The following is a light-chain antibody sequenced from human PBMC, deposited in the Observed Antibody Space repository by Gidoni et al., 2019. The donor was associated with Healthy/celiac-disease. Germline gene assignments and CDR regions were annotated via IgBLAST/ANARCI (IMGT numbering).Light chain of an antibody. J-gene: IGLJ2*01. Sequence: SYELTQPPSVSVSPGQTASITCSGDKLGDKYACWYQQKPGQSPVLVIYQDSKRPSGIPERFSGSNSGNTATLTISGPQAMDEADYYCQAWDSSTDVVFGGGTKLTVL. V-gene: IGLV3-1*01. CDR2: QDS. CDR3: QAWDSSTDVV. CDR1: KLGDKY.